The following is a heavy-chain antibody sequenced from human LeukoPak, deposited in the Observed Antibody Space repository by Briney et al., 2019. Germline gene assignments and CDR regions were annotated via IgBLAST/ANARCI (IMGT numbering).Heavy chain of an antibody. CDR3: ARDPGVVAFHYFDF. CDR2: IGGLGGST. CDR1: GFTFSSYA. J-gene: IGHJ4*02. V-gene: IGHV3-23*01. D-gene: IGHD3-3*01. Sequence: PGGSLRLFCAASGFTFSSYAMSWVRQAPGKGLEWVSAIGGLGGSTYYADSVKGRFTISRDNSKNTVYLEMNSLRAEDTALYYCARDPGVVAFHYFDFWGQGILVTVSS.